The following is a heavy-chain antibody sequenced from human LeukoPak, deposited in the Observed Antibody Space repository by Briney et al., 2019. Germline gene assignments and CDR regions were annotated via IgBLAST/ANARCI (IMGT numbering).Heavy chain of an antibody. J-gene: IGHJ4*02. CDR2: IYYRGST. CDR3: ARGGDYGDLRYFDY. Sequence: SQTLSRNSTVSCVSINNYYWSWIRQPPGKGLEWIGYIYYRGSTNYNPSLKSRVTFSVDTSKNQFSLKLNSVTAADTAVYYCARGGDYGDLRYFDYWGQGTLVTVSS. CDR1: CVSINNYY. D-gene: IGHD4-17*01. V-gene: IGHV4-59*01.